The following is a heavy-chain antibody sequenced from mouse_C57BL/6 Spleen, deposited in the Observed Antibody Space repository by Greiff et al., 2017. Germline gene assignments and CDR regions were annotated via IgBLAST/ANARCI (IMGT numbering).Heavy chain of an antibody. CDR1: GYTFTSYW. Sequence: QVQLQQPGAELVKPGASVKLSCKASGYTFTSYWMHWVKQRPGQGLEWIGMIHPNSGSTNYNEKFKSKATLTVAKSSSTAYMQLSSLTSEDSAVDYCARWGGYYVGRLDYWGQGTTLTVSS. D-gene: IGHD2-3*01. CDR2: IHPNSGST. CDR3: ARWGGYYVGRLDY. J-gene: IGHJ2*01. V-gene: IGHV1-64*01.